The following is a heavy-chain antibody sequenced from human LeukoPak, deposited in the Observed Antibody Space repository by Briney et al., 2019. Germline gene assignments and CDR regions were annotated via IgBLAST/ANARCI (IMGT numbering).Heavy chain of an antibody. J-gene: IGHJ4*02. Sequence: GGSLRLSCAASGFTFSSYSMNWVRQAPGKGLEWVSSISSSSSYIYYADSVKGRFTISRDNAENSLYLQMNSLRAEDTAVYYCAREKGIAVASDYWGQGTLVTVSS. V-gene: IGHV3-21*01. D-gene: IGHD6-19*01. CDR1: GFTFSSYS. CDR3: AREKGIAVASDY. CDR2: ISSSSSYI.